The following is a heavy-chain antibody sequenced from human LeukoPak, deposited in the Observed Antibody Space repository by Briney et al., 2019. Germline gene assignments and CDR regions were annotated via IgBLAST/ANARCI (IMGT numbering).Heavy chain of an antibody. D-gene: IGHD3-22*01. CDR3: ASAGHDGSGYKVC. J-gene: IGHJ4*02. CDR1: GGSISSSNW. CDR2: IYHSGSA. V-gene: IGHV4-4*02. Sequence: SETLSLTCAVSGGSISSSNWWSWVRQPPGKGLKWIGEIYHSGSANYNPSLKSRVTISVDKSKNQFSLKLSSVTAADTAVYYCASAGHDGSGYKVCWGQGTLVTVSS.